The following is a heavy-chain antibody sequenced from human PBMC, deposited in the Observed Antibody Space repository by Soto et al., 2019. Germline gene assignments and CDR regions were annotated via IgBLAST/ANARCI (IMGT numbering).Heavy chain of an antibody. Sequence: GASVKVSCKVSGYTLTELSMHWVRQAPGKGLEWMGGFDPEDGETIYAQKFQGRVTMTEDASTDTAYMELSSLRSEDTAVYYCATTVGATYYFDYWGQGTLVTVSS. V-gene: IGHV1-24*01. CDR1: GYTLTELS. J-gene: IGHJ4*02. CDR2: FDPEDGET. CDR3: ATTVGATYYFDY. D-gene: IGHD1-26*01.